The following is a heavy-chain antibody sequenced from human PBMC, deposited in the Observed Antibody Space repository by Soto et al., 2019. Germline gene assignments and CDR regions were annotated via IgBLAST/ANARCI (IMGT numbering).Heavy chain of an antibody. CDR1: GWSISSYY. V-gene: IGHV4-59*08. D-gene: IGHD5-12*01. CDR3: ASHYGDGYDYLDY. J-gene: IGHJ4*02. CDR2: IYYRANP. Sequence: QVQLQESGPGLVKPSETLSLTCTVSGWSISSYYWSWIRQPPGKGLEWIGYIYYRANPNYNPSLKSRVTISQDTSKNQFSLKLSSGTAADTAVYYCASHYGDGYDYLDYWGQGTLVTVSS.